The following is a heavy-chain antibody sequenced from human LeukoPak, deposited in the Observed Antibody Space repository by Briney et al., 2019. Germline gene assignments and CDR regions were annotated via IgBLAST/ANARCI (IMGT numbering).Heavy chain of an antibody. CDR1: GFTFTDSA. CDR2: IRSGGSNE. D-gene: IGHD6-19*01. CDR3: ARDLGYSSGHGLDV. Sequence: GGSLILSCAASGFTFTDSAMHWVRRAPGAGLEWVALIRSGGSNEYYADSVKGRFTIYRDNAKNMLYLQMNRLSAEDTAMYYCARDLGYSSGHGLDVWGQGTTVTVSS. V-gene: IGHV3-30*02. J-gene: IGHJ6*02.